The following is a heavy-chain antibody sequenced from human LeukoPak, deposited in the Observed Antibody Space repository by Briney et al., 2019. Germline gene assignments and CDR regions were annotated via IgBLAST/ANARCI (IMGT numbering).Heavy chain of an antibody. CDR2: ISAYNGNT. J-gene: IGHJ6*03. Sequence: GASVKVSCKASGYTFTSYGISWLRQAPGQGLEWMGWISAYNGNTNYAQKFQGRVTITTDESTSTAYMELSSLRSEDTAVYYCARGDQFDTTNYYYYYMDVWGQGTTVTVSS. V-gene: IGHV1-18*01. CDR3: ARGDQFDTTNYYYYYMDV. CDR1: GYTFTSYG. D-gene: IGHD1-26*01.